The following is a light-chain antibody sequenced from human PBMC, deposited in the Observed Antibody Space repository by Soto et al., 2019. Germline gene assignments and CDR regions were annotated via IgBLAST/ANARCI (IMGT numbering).Light chain of an antibody. V-gene: IGKV1-12*01. CDR3: KQSRSFPLT. CDR2: AAS. Sequence: VQMTQSTSSLSASVGDRVTITCRASQDLDRWVAWYQQKPGKAPKVLIYAASTLRSGVPSRFSGSGSGTVFSLTISSLQPEDLATYYCKQSRSFPLTFGGGTKVDI. CDR1: QDLDRW. J-gene: IGKJ4*01.